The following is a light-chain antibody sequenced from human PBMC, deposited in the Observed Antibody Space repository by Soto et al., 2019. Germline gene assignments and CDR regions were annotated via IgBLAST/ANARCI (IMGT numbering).Light chain of an antibody. CDR3: QQYGNSPRT. J-gene: IGKJ1*01. Sequence: EIGLTQSPGTLSLSPGERATLSCRASQSVSSSFLAWHQQKPGQAPRLLIYGASSRATGIPDRFSGSGSGTDFTLTISRLEPEDFAVYYCQQYGNSPRTFGQGTKVEIK. V-gene: IGKV3-20*01. CDR2: GAS. CDR1: QSVSSSF.